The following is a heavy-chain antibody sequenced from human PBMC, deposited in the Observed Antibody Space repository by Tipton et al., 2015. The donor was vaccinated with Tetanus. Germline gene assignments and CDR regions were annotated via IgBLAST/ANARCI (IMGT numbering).Heavy chain of an antibody. J-gene: IGHJ3*01. CDR2: ISGPGDTTT. CDR1: GFTFSSYA. V-gene: IGHV3-23*01. CDR3: ARDVSVAGLRYFDV. Sequence: GSLRLSCVASGFTFSSYAMSWVRQAPGKGLEWVSAISGPGDTTTYYTDSVKGRFTISRDNSKKTVYLQMNSLRAEDTAVYYCARDVSVAGLRYFDVWGQGTLVTVSS. D-gene: IGHD3-9*01.